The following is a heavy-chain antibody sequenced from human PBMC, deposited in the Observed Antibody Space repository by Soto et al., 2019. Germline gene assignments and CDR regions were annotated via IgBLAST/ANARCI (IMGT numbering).Heavy chain of an antibody. Sequence: ASVEVSCEASGYTFTSYYMHWVRQAPGQGLEWMGIINPSCGSTSYAQKFQGRVTMTRDTSTSTVYMELSSLRSEDTAVYYCARGLELPYDYWGQGTLTTVSS. CDR2: INPSCGST. CDR1: GYTFTSYY. CDR3: ARGLELPYDY. V-gene: IGHV1-46*01. J-gene: IGHJ4*02. D-gene: IGHD1-7*01.